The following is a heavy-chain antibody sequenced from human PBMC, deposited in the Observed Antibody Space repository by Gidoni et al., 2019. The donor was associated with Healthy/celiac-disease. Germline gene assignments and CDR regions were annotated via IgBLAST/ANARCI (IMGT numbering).Heavy chain of an antibody. CDR2: ISGSGGST. D-gene: IGHD3-16*02. CDR3: AKDIFSSRLGEVSCIDY. J-gene: IGHJ4*02. CDR1: GFTFSSYA. Sequence: EVQLLESGGGLVQPGGSLRLSCAASGFTFSSYAMSWVRQAPGKGLEWVSAISGSGGSTYYADSVKGRFTISRDNSKNTLYLQMNSLRAEDTAVYYCAKDIFSSRLGEVSCIDYWGQGTLVTVSS. V-gene: IGHV3-23*01.